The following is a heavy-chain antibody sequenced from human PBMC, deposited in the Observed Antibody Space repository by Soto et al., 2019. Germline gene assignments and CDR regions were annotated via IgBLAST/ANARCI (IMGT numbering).Heavy chain of an antibody. D-gene: IGHD3-22*01. Sequence: QVQLVQSEAEVKKPGASVKVSCKASGYNFNTYGITWVRQAPGQGLEWMGWISVNNGTTNYAQKIQGRVTMTTDTSSSTAFMELRSLRSDGTAVYYCARNDTSGHYSDYWGQGTLVTVSS. CDR2: ISVNNGTT. V-gene: IGHV1-18*01. CDR3: ARNDTSGHYSDY. J-gene: IGHJ4*02. CDR1: GYNFNTYG.